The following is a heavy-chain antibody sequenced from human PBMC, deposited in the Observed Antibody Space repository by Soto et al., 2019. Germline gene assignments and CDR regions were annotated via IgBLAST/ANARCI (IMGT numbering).Heavy chain of an antibody. CDR1: GGSMSGYY. V-gene: IGHV4-59*01. CDR2: VYYTGST. Sequence: QVQLQESGPGLVKPSETLSLTCRVSGGSMSGYYWSWVRLAPGKGLEWIGYVYYTGSTNYIPSLQSRVSISVDTSNKHFSLSLSLVTAADTAVYFCARSIAVPSGHIDHWGQGIRVTISS. J-gene: IGHJ4*02. CDR3: ARSIAVPSGHIDH. D-gene: IGHD6-6*01.